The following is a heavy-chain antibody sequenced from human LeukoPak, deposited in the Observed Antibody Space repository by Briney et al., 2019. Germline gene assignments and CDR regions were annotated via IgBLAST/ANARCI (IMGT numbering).Heavy chain of an antibody. J-gene: IGHJ4*02. CDR1: GVSITTGSYY. V-gene: IGHV4-31*03. D-gene: IGHD5-24*01. CDR3: ARRRRDGYNFYFDF. Sequence: PSETLSLTCNVSGVSITTGSYYWTWIRQHPGKGLEWIGFIYYSGRTDYSLSLKSRAAISLDTSKNQFSLKLNSVTAADTAVYYCARRRRDGYNFYFDFWGQGSLVAVSS. CDR2: IYYSGRT.